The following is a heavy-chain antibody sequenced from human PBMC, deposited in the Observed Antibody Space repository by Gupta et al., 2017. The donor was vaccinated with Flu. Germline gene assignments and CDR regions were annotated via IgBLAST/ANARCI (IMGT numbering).Heavy chain of an antibody. J-gene: IGHJ4*02. CDR1: GGTFRGYA. CDR2: ITAIFGTT. CDR3: AGGGTYYVSYFDY. Sequence: QVQLGQSGAEMKKPGSSVKVSCKASGGTFRGYAISWVRQAPGQGVEWMGGITAIFGTTNYAQKFQGRVTITADESTGTAYMELSSLTSEDTAVYYCAGGGTYYVSYFDYWGQGTLVTVSS. V-gene: IGHV1-69*01. D-gene: IGHD1-26*01.